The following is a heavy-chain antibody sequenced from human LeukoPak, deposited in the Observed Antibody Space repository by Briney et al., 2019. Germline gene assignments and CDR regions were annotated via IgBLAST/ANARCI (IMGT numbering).Heavy chain of an antibody. J-gene: IGHJ4*02. V-gene: IGHV1-2*02. D-gene: IGHD3-16*01. Sequence: ASVKVSCKASGYTFTAYYFHWLRRAPGQGLEWMGWINPNSGGTNYAQKFQGRVTMTRDTSISTAYMELDRLSSDDTAVYFCARNGRGIYDYWGQGTLVTVSS. CDR2: INPNSGGT. CDR1: GYTFTAYY. CDR3: ARNGRGIYDY.